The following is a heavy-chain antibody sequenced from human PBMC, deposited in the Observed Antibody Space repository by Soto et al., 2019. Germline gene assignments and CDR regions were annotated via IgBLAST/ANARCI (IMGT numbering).Heavy chain of an antibody. Sequence: PGGSLRLSCAASGFTFGSYGMHWVRQAPGKGLEWVAVIWYDGSNKYYADSVKGRFTISRDNSKNTLYLQMNSLRAEDTAVYYCARDRRVRGVISPYGMDVWGQGTTVTVSS. V-gene: IGHV3-33*01. CDR2: IWYDGSNK. CDR1: GFTFGSYG. D-gene: IGHD3-10*01. J-gene: IGHJ6*02. CDR3: ARDRRVRGVISPYGMDV.